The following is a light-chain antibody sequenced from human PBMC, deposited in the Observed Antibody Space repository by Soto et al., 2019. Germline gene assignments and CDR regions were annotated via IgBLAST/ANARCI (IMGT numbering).Light chain of an antibody. J-gene: IGKJ4*01. CDR3: QKLNAVPT. CDR2: AAS. Sequence: DIQMTQSPSSLSASVGDRVTITCRASQAINNYLAWYQQKPGKVPTLLISAASTLQSGVPSRFSGSGSGTDFTLTISSLQAEDGATYYFQKLNAVPTFGGGTKVEI. CDR1: QAINNY. V-gene: IGKV1-27*01.